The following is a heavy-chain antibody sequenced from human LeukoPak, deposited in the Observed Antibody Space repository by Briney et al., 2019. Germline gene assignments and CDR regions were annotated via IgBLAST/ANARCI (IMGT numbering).Heavy chain of an antibody. CDR3: ARNGPRAFDY. Sequence: SETLSLTCTVSGGSINSYYWSWIRQHPGKGLEWIVYIYDSGNTYYNPSLESRVTISIDTSKNQFSLKLSSVTAADTAVYYCARNGPRAFDYWGQGTLVTASA. D-gene: IGHD5-24*01. CDR2: IYDSGNT. V-gene: IGHV4-59*06. J-gene: IGHJ4*02. CDR1: GGSINSYY.